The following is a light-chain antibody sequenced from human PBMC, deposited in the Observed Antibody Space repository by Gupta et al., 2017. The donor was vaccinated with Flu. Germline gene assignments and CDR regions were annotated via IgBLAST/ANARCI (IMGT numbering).Light chain of an antibody. CDR2: GAS. J-gene: IGKJ1*01. CDR3: QKYDNDPWT. Sequence: DIQMTQSPPALSASVGDRVTITCRASRGFMNYLAWYQQKPGKVPELLIYGASTLQSGVPSRFSGSGSGTEFTLTISSLQPEDVATDFCQKYDNDPWTFGQGTKVEI. V-gene: IGKV1-27*01. CDR1: RGFMNY.